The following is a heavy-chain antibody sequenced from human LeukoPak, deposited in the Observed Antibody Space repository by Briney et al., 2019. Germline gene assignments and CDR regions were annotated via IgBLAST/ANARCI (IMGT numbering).Heavy chain of an antibody. CDR1: GGSFSGYY. J-gene: IGHJ4*02. CDR3: ARRYYSSSSGGGYFDY. V-gene: IGHV4-34*01. Sequence: TSETLSLTCAVYGGSFSGYYWSWIRQPPGKGLEWIGEINHSGSTNYNPSLKSRVTISVDTSKNQFSLKLSSVTAADTAVYYCARRYYSSSSGGGYFDYWGQGTLVTVSS. CDR2: INHSGST. D-gene: IGHD6-6*01.